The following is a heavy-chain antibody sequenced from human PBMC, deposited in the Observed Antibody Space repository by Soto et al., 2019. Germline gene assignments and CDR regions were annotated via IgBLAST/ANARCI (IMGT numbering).Heavy chain of an antibody. V-gene: IGHV4-30-2*01. CDR3: ARDRSGIAAALDY. Sequence: SETLSLTCAVSGGSISSGGYSWSWIRQPPGKGLEWIGYIYHSGSTYYNPSLKSRVTISVDRSKNQFSLKLSSVTAADTAVYYCARDRSGIAAALDYWGQGTLVTVSS. D-gene: IGHD6-13*01. CDR1: GGSISSGGYS. J-gene: IGHJ4*02. CDR2: IYHSGST.